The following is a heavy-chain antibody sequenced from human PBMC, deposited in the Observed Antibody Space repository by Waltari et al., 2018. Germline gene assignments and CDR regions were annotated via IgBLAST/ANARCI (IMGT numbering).Heavy chain of an antibody. V-gene: IGHV4-59*01. CDR3: ASTRAAAGTGAEYYYYMDV. D-gene: IGHD6-13*01. Sequence: QVQLQESGPGLVKPSETLSLTCTVSGSSISSYYWSWIRQPPGKGLEWIGYIYYSGSTNYNPSLKSRVTISVDTSKNQFSLKLSSVTAADTAVYYCASTRAAAGTGAEYYYYMDVWGKGTTVTVSS. J-gene: IGHJ6*03. CDR1: GSSISSYY. CDR2: IYYSGST.